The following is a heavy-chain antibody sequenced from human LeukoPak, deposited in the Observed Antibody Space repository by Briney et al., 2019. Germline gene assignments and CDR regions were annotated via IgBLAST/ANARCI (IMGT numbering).Heavy chain of an antibody. CDR1: GFTFSSYW. CDR3: ANAEKNHYYDSSGYYYPPYFQH. J-gene: IGHJ1*01. D-gene: IGHD3-22*01. CDR2: INSDGSST. Sequence: PGGSLRLSCAASGFTFSSYWMHWVRQAPGKGLVWVSRINSDGSSTSYADSVKGRFTISRDNAKNTLYLQMNSLRAEDTAVYYCANAEKNHYYDSSGYYYPPYFQHWGQGTLVTVSS. V-gene: IGHV3-74*01.